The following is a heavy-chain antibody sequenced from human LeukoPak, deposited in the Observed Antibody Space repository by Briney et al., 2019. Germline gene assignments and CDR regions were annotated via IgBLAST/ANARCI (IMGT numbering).Heavy chain of an antibody. CDR2: IYYSGST. V-gene: IGHV4-59*08. CDR3: ARAQVHMVRGVIILYYFDY. D-gene: IGHD3-10*01. Sequence: SETLSLTCTVSGGSISSYYWSWIRQPPGKGPEWIGYIYYSGSTNYNPSLKSRVTISVDTSKNQFSLKLSSVTAADTAVYYCARAQVHMVRGVIILYYFDYWGQGTLVTVSS. CDR1: GGSISSYY. J-gene: IGHJ4*02.